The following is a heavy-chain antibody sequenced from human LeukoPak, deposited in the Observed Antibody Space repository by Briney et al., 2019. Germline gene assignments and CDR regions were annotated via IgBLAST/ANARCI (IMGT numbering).Heavy chain of an antibody. D-gene: IGHD2-2*01. CDR2: IYYSGST. V-gene: IGHV4-30-4*01. Sequence: SETLSLTCTVSGGSISSGDYYWSWIRQPPGKGLEWIGYIYYSGSTYYNPSLKSRVTISVDTSKNQFSLKLSSVTAADTAVYYCARGDCSSTSCYGGEYDYWGQGTLVTVSS. CDR1: GGSISSGDYY. CDR3: ARGDCSSTSCYGGEYDY. J-gene: IGHJ4*02.